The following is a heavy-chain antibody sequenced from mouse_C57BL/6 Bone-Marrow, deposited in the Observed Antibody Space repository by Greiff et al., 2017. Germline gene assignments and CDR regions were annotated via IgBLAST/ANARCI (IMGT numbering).Heavy chain of an antibody. J-gene: IGHJ1*03. V-gene: IGHV14-4*01. CDR3: TKGEYYGNYDWYFDV. D-gene: IGHD2-1*01. CDR1: GFNIKDDY. Sequence: EVQLQQSGAELVRPGASVKLSCTASGFNIKDDYMHWVKQRPEQGLEWIGWIDPENGDTEYASKFQGKATITADTSSNTAYLQLSSLTSEDAAVYYCTKGEYYGNYDWYFDVWGTGTTVTVSS. CDR2: IDPENGDT.